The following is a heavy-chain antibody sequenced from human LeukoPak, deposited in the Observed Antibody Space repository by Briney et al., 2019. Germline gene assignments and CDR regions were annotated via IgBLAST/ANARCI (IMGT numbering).Heavy chain of an antibody. CDR3: ARGRGWIDP. D-gene: IGHD5-24*01. V-gene: IGHV3-7*01. CDR2: VNEDGSEQ. Sequence: GGSLRLSCAASGFTFTNNWMTWFRQAPGKGLEWVANVNEDGSEQNYLDSVKGRFTISRDNAKNSAYLQMNNLRVEETAVYYCARGRGWIDPWGQGTLVTVSS. CDR1: GFTFTNNW. J-gene: IGHJ5*02.